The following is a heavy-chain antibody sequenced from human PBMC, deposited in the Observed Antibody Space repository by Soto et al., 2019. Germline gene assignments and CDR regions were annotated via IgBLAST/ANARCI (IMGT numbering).Heavy chain of an antibody. D-gene: IGHD1-26*01. Sequence: EVQLLESGGGLIQRGGSLRLSCTGSEFTFSNFVMSWVRQVPGKGLEWLACITASGGSTYYADSVKGWFSVSRDNSKSTLYLQLNSLEAEDTAVYHCAVHLGQNYYTLDVWGQGTTVHVSS. CDR3: AVHLGQNYYTLDV. V-gene: IGHV3-23*01. CDR1: EFTFSNFV. CDR2: ITASGGST. J-gene: IGHJ6*02.